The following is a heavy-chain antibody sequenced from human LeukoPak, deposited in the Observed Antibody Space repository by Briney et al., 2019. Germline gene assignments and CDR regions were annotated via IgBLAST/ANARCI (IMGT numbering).Heavy chain of an antibody. J-gene: IGHJ6*03. CDR2: ISSSGSTI. Sequence: GGSLRLSCAASGFTFSSYEMNWVRQAPGKGLEWVSYISSSGSTIYYAGSVKGRFTISRDNAKNSLYLQMNSLRAEDTAVYYCARERIAVAGYYYYYMDVWGKGTTVTVSS. D-gene: IGHD6-19*01. CDR1: GFTFSSYE. V-gene: IGHV3-48*03. CDR3: ARERIAVAGYYYYYMDV.